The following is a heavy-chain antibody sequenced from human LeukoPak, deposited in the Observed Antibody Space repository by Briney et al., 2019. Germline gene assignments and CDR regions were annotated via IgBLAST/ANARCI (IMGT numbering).Heavy chain of an antibody. D-gene: IGHD3-9*01. Sequence: PSETLSLTCTVSGGSISSSSYYWGWIRQPPGKGLEWIGSIYYSGSTYYNPSLKSRVTISVDTSKNQFSLKLNSVTAADTAVYYCARIPTILTGRYWFDPWGQGTLVTVSS. CDR3: ARIPTILTGRYWFDP. V-gene: IGHV4-39*07. CDR2: IYYSGST. CDR1: GGSISSSSYY. J-gene: IGHJ5*02.